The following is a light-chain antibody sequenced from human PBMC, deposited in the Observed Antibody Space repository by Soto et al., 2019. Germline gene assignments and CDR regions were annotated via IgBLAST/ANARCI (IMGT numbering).Light chain of an antibody. V-gene: IGLV2-14*01. J-gene: IGLJ2*01. Sequence: QSALTQPASVSGSPGQSITISCTGTSSDVDGYNFVSWYQQHPGKAPKLMIYEVSNRPSGVSNRFSGSKSGNTASLTISGLQAEDEADYYCTSYTSSSTVLFGGGTKLTVL. CDR1: SSDVDGYNF. CDR3: TSYTSSSTVL. CDR2: EVS.